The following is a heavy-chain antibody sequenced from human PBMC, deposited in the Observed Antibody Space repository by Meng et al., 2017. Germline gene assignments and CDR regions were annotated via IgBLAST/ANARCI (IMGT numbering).Heavy chain of an antibody. Sequence: ARLQESGHGTVKPSGTLYLPWAVLGGSSSCSNWWSWVRQPPGKGLEWIGEIYHSESTNYNPSHKSRVTISVDMSKNQFSLKLSSVTAADTAVYYCARIGDWGSTRYFDYWGQGTLVTVSS. J-gene: IGHJ4*02. CDR2: IYHSEST. CDR3: ARIGDWGSTRYFDY. D-gene: IGHD7-27*01. V-gene: IGHV4-4*02. CDR1: GGSSSCSNW.